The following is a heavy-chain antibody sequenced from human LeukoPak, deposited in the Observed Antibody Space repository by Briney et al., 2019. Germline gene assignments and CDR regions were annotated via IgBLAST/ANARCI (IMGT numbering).Heavy chain of an antibody. CDR1: GLTFSNYA. J-gene: IGHJ4*02. CDR3: AKWAPGYSSGYGLDY. D-gene: IGHD3-22*01. CDR2: ISGGGGGT. V-gene: IGHV3-23*01. Sequence: GGSLRLSCAASGLTFSNYAMSWVRQAPGKGLEWVSDISGGGGGTFYADSVKGRFTISRDNIKNTLYLEMNSLRAEDTAVYYCAKWAPGYSSGYGLDYWGQGTLVTVS.